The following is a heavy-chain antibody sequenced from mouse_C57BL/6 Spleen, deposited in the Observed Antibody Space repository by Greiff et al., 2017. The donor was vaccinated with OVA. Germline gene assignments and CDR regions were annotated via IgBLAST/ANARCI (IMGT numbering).Heavy chain of an antibody. V-gene: IGHV1-20*01. CDR3: AGPLSSYAMDY. D-gene: IGHD6-1*01. J-gene: IGHJ4*01. CDR1: GYSFTGYF. CDR2: INPYNGDT. Sequence: EVKLQQSGPELVKPGDSVKISCTASGYSFTGYFMNWVMQSHGKSLEWIGRINPYNGDTFYNQKFKGQATLTVDKSSSTAHMELRSLTSDDSAFYYCAGPLSSYAMDYWGQGTSVTVSS.